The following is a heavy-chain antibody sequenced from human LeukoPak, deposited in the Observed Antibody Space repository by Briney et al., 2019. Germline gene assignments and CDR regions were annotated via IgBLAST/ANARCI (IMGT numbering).Heavy chain of an antibody. D-gene: IGHD3-22*01. CDR1: GFTFSSYG. CDR2: IWFDGSNK. Sequence: PGGSLRLSCVASGFTFSSYGMHWVRQAPGKGLEWVAVIWFDGSNKYYADSVKGRFTISRDNSKNTLYLQMNSLRVEDTAVYYCARDLWAYFYDSNGYFLDSWGQGTLVTVSS. J-gene: IGHJ4*02. V-gene: IGHV3-33*01. CDR3: ARDLWAYFYDSNGYFLDS.